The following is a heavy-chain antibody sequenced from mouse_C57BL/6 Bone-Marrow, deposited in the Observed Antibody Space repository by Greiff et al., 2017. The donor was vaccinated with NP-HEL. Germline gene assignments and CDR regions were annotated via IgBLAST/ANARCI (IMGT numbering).Heavy chain of an antibody. CDR1: GFTFSSYA. J-gene: IGHJ4*01. CDR2: ISDGGSYT. V-gene: IGHV5-4*01. CDR3: AKDYTGYYAMDY. Sequence: DVMLVESGGGLVKPGGSLKLSCAASGFTFSSYAMSWVRQTPEKRLEWVATISDGGSYTYYPDNVKGRFTISRDNAKNNLYLQMSHLKSEDTAMYYCAKDYTGYYAMDYWGQGTSVTVSS.